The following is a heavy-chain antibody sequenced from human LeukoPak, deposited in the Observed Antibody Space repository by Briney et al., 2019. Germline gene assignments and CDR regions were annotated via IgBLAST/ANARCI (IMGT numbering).Heavy chain of an antibody. CDR2: IYYSGST. V-gene: IGHV4-38-2*02. J-gene: IGHJ5*02. CDR1: GYSISSGYY. Sequence: PSETLSLTCTVSGYSISSGYYWGWIRQPPGKGLEWIGSIYYSGSTYYNPSLKSRVTISVDTSKNQFSLKLSSVTAADTAVYYCVRSWIQLSFDPWGQGTLVTVSS. D-gene: IGHD5-18*01. CDR3: VRSWIQLSFDP.